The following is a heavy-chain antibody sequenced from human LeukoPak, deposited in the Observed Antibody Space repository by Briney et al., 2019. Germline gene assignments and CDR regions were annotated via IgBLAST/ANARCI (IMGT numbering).Heavy chain of an antibody. CDR2: ISAYSGNT. D-gene: IGHD6-13*01. J-gene: IGHJ4*02. Sequence: ASVKVSCKASGYTFTHHGVTWVRQAPGQGLEWMGWISAYSGNTNYAQKFQGRVTMTTDTSTSTVYMELRSLTSDDTAVYYCARDEAAAGTFFDYWGQGTLVTVSS. V-gene: IGHV1-18*01. CDR1: GYTFTHHG. CDR3: ARDEAAAGTFFDY.